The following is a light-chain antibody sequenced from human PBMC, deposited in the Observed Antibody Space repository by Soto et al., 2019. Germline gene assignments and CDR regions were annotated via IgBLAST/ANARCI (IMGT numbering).Light chain of an antibody. V-gene: IGLV3-9*01. Sequence: SYELTQPLSVSVALGQTARITCGGNNIGSKNVHWYQQKPGQAPVLVIYRDSNRPSGIPERFSGSNSGNTATLTISRAQAGDEADYYCQVWDSSPGGYVFGTGTQLTVL. CDR3: QVWDSSPGGYV. CDR2: RDS. J-gene: IGLJ1*01. CDR1: NIGSKN.